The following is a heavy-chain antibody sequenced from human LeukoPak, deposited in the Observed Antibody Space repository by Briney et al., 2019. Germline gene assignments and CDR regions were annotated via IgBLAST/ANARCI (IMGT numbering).Heavy chain of an antibody. CDR1: GFTFDDYA. CDR3: AKGAFTYYYDRSDFETDYFDY. Sequence: ALRLSCEASGFTFDDYAMHWVRQAPGKGLEWVSGISWNSGSIGYADSVKGRFTISRDNAKNSLYLQMNSLRAEDTALYYCAKGAFTYYYDRSDFETDYFDYWGQGTLVTVSS. D-gene: IGHD3-22*01. CDR2: ISWNSGSI. J-gene: IGHJ4*02. V-gene: IGHV3-9*01.